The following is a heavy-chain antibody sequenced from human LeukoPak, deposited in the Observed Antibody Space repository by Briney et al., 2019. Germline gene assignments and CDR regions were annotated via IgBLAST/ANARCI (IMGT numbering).Heavy chain of an antibody. CDR3: TITRGYSGYDPFDY. Sequence: GGSLRLSCAASGFTVSSNYMSWVRQAPGRGLEWVGRIKTKTDAGTTQYTAPVKGRFTISRDDSKNTLYLQMNSLKTEDTAVYYCTITRGYSGYDPFDYWGQGTLVTVSS. V-gene: IGHV3-15*01. J-gene: IGHJ4*02. D-gene: IGHD5-12*01. CDR2: IKTKTDAGTT. CDR1: GFTVSSNY.